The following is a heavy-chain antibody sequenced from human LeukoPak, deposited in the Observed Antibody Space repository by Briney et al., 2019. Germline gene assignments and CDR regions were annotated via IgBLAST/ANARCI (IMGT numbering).Heavy chain of an antibody. J-gene: IGHJ4*02. CDR3: ARVSWVDGGNSFDY. Sequence: ASVKVSCKASGYTFTGYYMHWVRQAPGQGLEWMGWINPNSGDTNYAQKFQGRVTMTRDTSTSTVYMELSSLRSEDTAVYYCARVSWVDGGNSFDYWGQGTLVTVSS. D-gene: IGHD4-23*01. V-gene: IGHV1-2*02. CDR2: INPNSGDT. CDR1: GYTFTGYY.